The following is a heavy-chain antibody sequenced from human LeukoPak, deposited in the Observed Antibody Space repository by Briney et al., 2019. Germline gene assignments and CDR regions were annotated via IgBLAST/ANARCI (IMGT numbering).Heavy chain of an antibody. CDR1: GGSISSNNY. D-gene: IGHD5-24*01. CDR3: ARHEEEDGYNAKTLDY. J-gene: IGHJ4*02. CDR2: IHYSGNT. Sequence: SETLSLTRTVSGGSISSNNYWAWIRPPPGMGLEWIGTIHYSGNTYYNPSLRSRVTFSVDTSKNQFSLRLSSVTAADTAVYYCARHEEEDGYNAKTLDYWGQGTLVTVSS. V-gene: IGHV4-39*01.